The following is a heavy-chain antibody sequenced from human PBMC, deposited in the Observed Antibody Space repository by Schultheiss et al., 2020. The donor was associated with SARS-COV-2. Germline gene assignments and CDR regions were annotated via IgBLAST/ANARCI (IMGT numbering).Heavy chain of an antibody. CDR2: IYNSGST. CDR3: ARGLRRLGMDV. V-gene: IGHV4-31*03. CDR1: GDSISSGGYY. D-gene: IGHD3-9*01. J-gene: IGHJ6*02. Sequence: SETLSLTCTVSGDSISSGGYYWSWIRQHPGKGLDWIGYIYNSGSTYYNPSLKSRVTISVDTSENQFSLRLSSVTAADTAVYYCARGLRRLGMDVWGQGTTVTVSS.